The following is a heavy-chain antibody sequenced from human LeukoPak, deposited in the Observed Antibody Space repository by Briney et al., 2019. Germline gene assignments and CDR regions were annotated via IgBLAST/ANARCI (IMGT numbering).Heavy chain of an antibody. CDR3: ARDLRRAAAGTRGVSDTNYYGMDV. V-gene: IGHV3-21*01. CDR1: ESTFITYT. J-gene: IGHJ6*02. Sequence: GGSLRLSCAPPESTFITYTITWFRQPPGKGLDWAPSIISIISYIYYADSVKGRFTISRDNAKNSLYLQMNSLRAEDTAVYYCARDLRRAAAGTRGVSDTNYYGMDVWGQGTTVTVSS. CDR2: IISIISYI. D-gene: IGHD6-13*01.